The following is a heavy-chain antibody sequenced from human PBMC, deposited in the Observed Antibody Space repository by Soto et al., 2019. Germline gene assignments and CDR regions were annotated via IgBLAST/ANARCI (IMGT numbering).Heavy chain of an antibody. Sequence: QVQLVQSGAEVKKPGSSVKVSCKASGGTFSSYAISWVRQAPGQGLEWMGGIIPIFGTANYAQKFQGRVTITAGEATSTAYMELSSLRSEDTAVYYCARVRVRFLEWLGSEGWGQGTLVTVSS. CDR1: GGTFSSYA. CDR3: ARVRVRFLEWLGSEG. D-gene: IGHD3-3*01. CDR2: IIPIFGTA. V-gene: IGHV1-69*12. J-gene: IGHJ4*02.